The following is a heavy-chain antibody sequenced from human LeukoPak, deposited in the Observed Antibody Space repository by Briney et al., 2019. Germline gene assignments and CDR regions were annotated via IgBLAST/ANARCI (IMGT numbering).Heavy chain of an antibody. Sequence: ASVNVSCKASGYTFTDYHMHWVRQAPGQGLEWMGWINPNNGGTNYAQKFQGRVTMTRGTSISTAYMELSRLTSDDTAVYYCARGSSSWYVGPPLDYWGQGTLVTVSS. V-gene: IGHV1-2*02. D-gene: IGHD6-13*01. CDR1: GYTFTDYH. CDR3: ARGSSSWYVGPPLDY. J-gene: IGHJ4*02. CDR2: INPNNGGT.